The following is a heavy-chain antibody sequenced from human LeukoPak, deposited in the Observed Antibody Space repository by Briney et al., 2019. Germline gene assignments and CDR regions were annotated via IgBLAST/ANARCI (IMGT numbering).Heavy chain of an antibody. CDR1: SGSISTYY. CDR2: IYYGGST. CDR3: ARDGRIAVAGFYYYYGMDV. V-gene: IGHV4-59*01. Sequence: SETLSLTCTVSSGSISTYYWSWIRQPPGKGLEWIGYIYYGGSTNYNPSLKSRVTISVDTSKNQFSLKLSSVTAADTAMYYCARDGRIAVAGFYYYYGMDVWGQGTTVTVSS. J-gene: IGHJ6*02. D-gene: IGHD6-19*01.